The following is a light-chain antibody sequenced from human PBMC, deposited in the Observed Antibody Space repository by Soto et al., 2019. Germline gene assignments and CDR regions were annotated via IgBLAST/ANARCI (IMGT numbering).Light chain of an antibody. CDR1: SSDVGGYNY. V-gene: IGLV2-14*01. J-gene: IGLJ1*01. CDR2: YVS. Sequence: QSALTQPASVSGSPGQSITISCTGTSSDVGGYNYVSWYQQHPGKAPKLMIYYVSNRPSGVSNRFSGSKSGNTASLTISGLQAEDEADYYCSSYTSSSTLEGVFGTGTKVTVL. CDR3: SSYTSSSTLEGV.